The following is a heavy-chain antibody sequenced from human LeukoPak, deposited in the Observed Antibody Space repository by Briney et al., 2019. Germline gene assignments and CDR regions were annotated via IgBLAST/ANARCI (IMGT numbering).Heavy chain of an antibody. J-gene: IGHJ6*03. V-gene: IGHV3-48*04. Sequence: GGSLRLSCAASGFTVSSNYMNWVRQAPGKGLEWVSYISSSGSTIYYADSVKGRFTISRDNAKNSLYLQMNSLRAEDTAVYYCARDLLGYNNYYMDVWGKGATVIVSS. CDR2: ISSSGSTI. CDR1: GFTVSSNY. D-gene: IGHD3-10*01. CDR3: ARDLLGYNNYYMDV.